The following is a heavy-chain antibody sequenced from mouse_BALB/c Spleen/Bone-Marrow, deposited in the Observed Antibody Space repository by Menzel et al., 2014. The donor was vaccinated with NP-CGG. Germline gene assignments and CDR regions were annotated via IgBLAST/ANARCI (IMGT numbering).Heavy chain of an antibody. J-gene: IGHJ2*01. CDR2: INPNNGGT. CDR3: ARGWLLRHYFDY. Sequence: DVQLQESGPDPVKPGASVKISCKTSGYTFTEYTMHWVKQSHVKSLEWIGGINPNNGGTSYSQKFEGKATWTVDKSSSTAYMELRSLTSEDSAVYYCARGWLLRHYFDYWGQGTTLTVSS. V-gene: IGHV1-18*01. D-gene: IGHD2-3*01. CDR1: GYTFTEYT.